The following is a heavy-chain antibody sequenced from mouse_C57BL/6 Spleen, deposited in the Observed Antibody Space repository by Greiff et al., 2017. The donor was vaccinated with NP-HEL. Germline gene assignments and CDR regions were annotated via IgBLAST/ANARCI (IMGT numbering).Heavy chain of an antibody. Sequence: EVQLQQSGPELVKPGASVKMSCKASGYTFTDYNMHWVKQSHGKSLEWIGYINPNNGGTSYNQKFKGKATLTVNTSSSPAYMELRSRTAEDSAVCYCARFIYYDYDYFDYWGQGTTLTVSS. CDR1: GYTFTDYN. V-gene: IGHV1-22*01. CDR3: ARFIYYDYDYFDY. J-gene: IGHJ2*01. CDR2: INPNNGGT. D-gene: IGHD2-4*01.